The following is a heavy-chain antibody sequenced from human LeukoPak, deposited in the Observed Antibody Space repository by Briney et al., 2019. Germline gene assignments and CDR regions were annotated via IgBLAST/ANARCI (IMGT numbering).Heavy chain of an antibody. Sequence: NPSETLSLTCTVSGGSISSYYWSWIRQPPGKGLEWIGYIYYSGSTNYNPSLKSRVTISVDTSKNQFSLKLSSVTAADTAVYYCARAGIGGVGYYYGMDVWGQGTTVTVSS. J-gene: IGHJ6*02. CDR1: GGSISSYY. D-gene: IGHD2-8*02. CDR3: ARAGIGGVGYYYGMDV. V-gene: IGHV4-59*08. CDR2: IYYSGST.